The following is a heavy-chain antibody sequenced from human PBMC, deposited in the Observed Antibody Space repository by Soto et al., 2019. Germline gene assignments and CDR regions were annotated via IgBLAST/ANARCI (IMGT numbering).Heavy chain of an antibody. CDR3: AREGNYDSSGYYPPDAFDI. J-gene: IGHJ3*02. V-gene: IGHV1-69*13. CDR2: IIPIFGTA. CDR1: GGTFSSYA. Sequence: GASVKVSCKASGGTFSSYAISWVRQAPGQGLEWMGGIIPIFGTANYAQKFQGRVTITADESTSTAYMELSSLRSEDTAVYYCAREGNYDSSGYYPPDAFDIWGQGTMVTVSS. D-gene: IGHD3-22*01.